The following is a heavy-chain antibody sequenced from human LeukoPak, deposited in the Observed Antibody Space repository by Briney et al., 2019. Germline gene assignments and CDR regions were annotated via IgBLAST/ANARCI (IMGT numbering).Heavy chain of an antibody. D-gene: IGHD1-14*01. V-gene: IGHV4-34*01. CDR3: ARPRTGDYYMDV. CDR2: INHSGST. J-gene: IGHJ6*03. CDR1: GGSFSGYY. Sequence: SETLSLTCAVYGGSFSGYYWSWIRQPPGKGLEWIGEINHSGSTNYNPSLKSRVTISVDTSKNQFSLKLSSVTAADTAVYYCARPRTGDYYMDVWGKGTTVTVSS.